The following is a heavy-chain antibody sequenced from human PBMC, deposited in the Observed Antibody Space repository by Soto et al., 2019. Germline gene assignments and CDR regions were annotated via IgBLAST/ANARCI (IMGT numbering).Heavy chain of an antibody. CDR1: GYTFAAYY. D-gene: IGHD4-17*01. CDR3: ARDPDYGDYWGYFFDS. J-gene: IGHJ4*02. Sequence: QVQLLQSGAEVKKPGASVKVSCKTSGYTFAAYYIHWIRQAPGQGLEWMGWINPTSGGTVYAQNFQDRVTMTRDTSISTAYMELRRLNSDDTAVYYCARDPDYGDYWGYFFDSWGQGTPVTVSS. V-gene: IGHV1-2*02. CDR2: INPTSGGT.